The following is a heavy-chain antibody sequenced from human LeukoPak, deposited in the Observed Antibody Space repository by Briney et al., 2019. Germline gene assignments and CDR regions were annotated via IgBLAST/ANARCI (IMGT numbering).Heavy chain of an antibody. Sequence: GGSLSLFCAPSGFTFSKYWVLWARHARGKGLESVTRINTDGNVTTYADSVKGRFTVYRDNADNKMFLQMNSVRDEDTAVYYCATKQGLGPPPDYWGQGTPATVSS. V-gene: IGHV3-74*01. J-gene: IGHJ4*02. CDR1: GFTFSKYW. CDR3: ATKQGLGPPPDY. CDR2: INTDGNVT. D-gene: IGHD6-19*01.